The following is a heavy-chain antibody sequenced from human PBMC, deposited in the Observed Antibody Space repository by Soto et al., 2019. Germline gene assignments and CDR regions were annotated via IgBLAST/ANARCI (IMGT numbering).Heavy chain of an antibody. CDR2: ISSSSSYI. J-gene: IGHJ4*02. CDR1: GFTFSSYS. CDR3: ARDQPGYSYGYGXGY. V-gene: IGHV3-21*01. Sequence: GGSLRLSCAASGFTFSSYSMNWVRQAPGKGLEWVSSISSSSSYIYYADSVKGRFTISRDNAKNSLYLQMNSLRAEDTAVYYCARDQPGYSYGYGXGYWGQGTLVTV. D-gene: IGHD5-18*01.